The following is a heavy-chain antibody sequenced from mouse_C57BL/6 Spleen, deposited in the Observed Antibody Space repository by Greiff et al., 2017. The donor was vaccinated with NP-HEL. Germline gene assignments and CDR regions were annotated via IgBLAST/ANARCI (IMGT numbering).Heavy chain of an antibody. CDR2: IYPGDGDT. Sequence: QVQLQQSGPELVKPGASVKISCKASGYAFSSSWMNWVKQRPGKGLEWIGRIYPGDGDTNYNGKFKGKATLTADKSSSTAYMQLSSLTSEDSAVYFCAPNWDIDDWGQGTTLTVSS. V-gene: IGHV1-82*01. CDR3: APNWDIDD. CDR1: GYAFSSSW. J-gene: IGHJ2*01. D-gene: IGHD4-1*01.